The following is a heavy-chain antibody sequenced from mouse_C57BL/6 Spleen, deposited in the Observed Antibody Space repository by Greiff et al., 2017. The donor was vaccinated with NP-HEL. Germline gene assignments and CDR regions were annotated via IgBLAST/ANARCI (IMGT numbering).Heavy chain of an antibody. D-gene: IGHD2-1*01. Sequence: QVQLKESGPGLVQPSQSLSITCTVSGFSLTSYGVHWVRQSPGKGLEWLGVIWSGGSTDYNAAFLSRLSISKDNSKSQVFFKMNSLQADDTAIYYCARNIYYGNYEYAMDYWGQGTSVTVSS. CDR2: IWSGGST. J-gene: IGHJ4*01. CDR1: GFSLTSYG. V-gene: IGHV2-2*01. CDR3: ARNIYYGNYEYAMDY.